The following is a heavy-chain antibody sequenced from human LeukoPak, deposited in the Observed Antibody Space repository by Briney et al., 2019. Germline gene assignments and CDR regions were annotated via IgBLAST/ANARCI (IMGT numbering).Heavy chain of an antibody. V-gene: IGHV1-18*01. J-gene: IGHJ4*02. D-gene: IGHD3-22*01. CDR1: DYSFSSYG. CDR3: ARTLHYYASSGYYTY. CDR2: ISAFTGNT. Sequence: ASVKVSCKTSDYSFSSYGFTWVRQAPGQGLEWMGWISAFTGNTTYAQKFQGRVTMTTDSTSSTAYMELRSLRSDDTAVYYCARTLHYYASSGYYTYWGQGTLVTVSS.